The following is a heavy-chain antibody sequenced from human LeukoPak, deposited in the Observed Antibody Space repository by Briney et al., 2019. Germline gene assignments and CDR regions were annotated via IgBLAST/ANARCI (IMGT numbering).Heavy chain of an antibody. D-gene: IGHD2-2*01. CDR3: ARVGYCSSNSCYPFDY. J-gene: IGHJ4*02. Sequence: GGSLRLSCVASGFTFSSYWMSWVRQAPGKGLEWVANIKQYGSEKYYVDSVKGRFTISRDNAKNTLYLQVNSLRAEDTAVYYCARVGYCSSNSCYPFDYWGQGTLVTVSS. V-gene: IGHV3-7*01. CDR2: IKQYGSEK. CDR1: GFTFSSYW.